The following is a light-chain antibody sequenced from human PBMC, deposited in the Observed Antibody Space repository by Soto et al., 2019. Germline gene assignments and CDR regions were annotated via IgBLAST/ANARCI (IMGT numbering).Light chain of an antibody. Sequence: EIVLTQSPATLSLSPGERATLSCRASQSVSSYLAWYQQKPGQAPRLLIYDASNGATGIPARFSGSGSGTDFTLTISSLEPEDFAVYYCQQRSKGLTFGGGTKVDIK. CDR3: QQRSKGLT. V-gene: IGKV3-11*01. J-gene: IGKJ4*01. CDR2: DAS. CDR1: QSVSSY.